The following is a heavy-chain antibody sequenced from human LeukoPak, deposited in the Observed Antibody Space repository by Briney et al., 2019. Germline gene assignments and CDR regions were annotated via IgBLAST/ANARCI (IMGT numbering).Heavy chain of an antibody. CDR1: GYTFTSYY. D-gene: IGHD2-2*01. CDR2: INPSGGST. Sequence: ASVKVSCKASGYTFTSYYMHWVRQAPGQGLEWMGIINPSGGSTSYAQKFQGRVTMTRDTSTSTVSIELSSLRSEDTAVYYCARGRWDCSSTSCYYFDYWGQGTLVTVSS. CDR3: ARGRWDCSSTSCYYFDY. V-gene: IGHV1-46*01. J-gene: IGHJ4*02.